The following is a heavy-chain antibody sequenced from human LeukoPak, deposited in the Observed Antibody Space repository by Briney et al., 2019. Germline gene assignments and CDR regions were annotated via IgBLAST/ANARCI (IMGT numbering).Heavy chain of an antibody. J-gene: IGHJ4*02. V-gene: IGHV3-74*01. Sequence: GGSLRLSCAASGFTFSSSWMYWVRQAPGKGLVWVSRINSDESITTYADSVKGRFTISRDNAKNTLYLQMDSLRAEDTAVYYCARGLVPGFLDYWGQGTPVTVSS. CDR2: INSDESIT. CDR3: ARGLVPGFLDY. CDR1: GFTFSSSW. D-gene: IGHD4-11*01.